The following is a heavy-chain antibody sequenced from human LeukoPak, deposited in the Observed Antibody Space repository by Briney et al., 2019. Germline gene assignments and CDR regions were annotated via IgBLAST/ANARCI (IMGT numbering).Heavy chain of an antibody. CDR3: ATSPDRRDDYNFRLVSYFDY. Sequence: ASVKISCKASGGTFSYYALSWVRQAPGQGLEWMGAIIPIFTTVNYAQKFQGRVTITADKSTRTAYMELSSLRSEDTAVYYCATSPDRRDDYNFRLVSYFDYWGQGTLVTVSS. V-gene: IGHV1-69*06. D-gene: IGHD5-24*01. J-gene: IGHJ4*02. CDR2: IIPIFTTV. CDR1: GGTFSYYA.